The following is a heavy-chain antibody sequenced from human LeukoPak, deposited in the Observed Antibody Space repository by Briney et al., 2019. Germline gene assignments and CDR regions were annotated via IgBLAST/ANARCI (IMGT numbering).Heavy chain of an antibody. D-gene: IGHD3-22*01. CDR2: IYHSGST. CDR1: GGSISSSNW. CDR3: ARDAPYCYDSSGYFSGYYYGMDV. J-gene: IGHJ6*02. V-gene: IGHV4-4*02. Sequence: SGTLSLTCAVSGGSISSSNWWSWVRQPPGKGLEWIGEIYHSGSTNYNPSLKSRVTISVDKSKNQFSLKLSSVTAADTAVYYCARDAPYCYDSSGYFSGYYYGMDVWGQGTTVTVSS.